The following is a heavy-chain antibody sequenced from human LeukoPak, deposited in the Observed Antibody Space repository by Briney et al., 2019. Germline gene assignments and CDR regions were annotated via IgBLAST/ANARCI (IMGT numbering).Heavy chain of an antibody. CDR3: ARDLNTGMDV. J-gene: IGHJ6*02. CDR1: GFTFIDYY. Sequence: GGSLRLSFAASGFTFIDYYINWLRQAPGKGLEWLSYISGNGRFIGYADSVKGRFTISRDNAQNLLYLQMNSLRAEDTAIYYCARDLNTGMDVWGRGTTVTVSS. D-gene: IGHD2/OR15-2a*01. V-gene: IGHV3-11*01. CDR2: ISGNGRFI.